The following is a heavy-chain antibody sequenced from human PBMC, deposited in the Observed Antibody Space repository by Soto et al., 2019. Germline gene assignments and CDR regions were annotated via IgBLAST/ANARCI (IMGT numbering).Heavy chain of an antibody. CDR1: GFTFSSYG. Sequence: QVQLVESGGGVVQPGRSLRLSCAASGFTFSSYGMHWVRQAPGKGLEWVAVISYDGSNKYYADSVKGRFTISRDNSKNTLYLKMNTLRAEKTAGYYGGKEGLTGSIYYYYGMDVGGQGPTVTVSS. V-gene: IGHV3-30*18. CDR3: GKEGLTGSIYYYYGMDV. CDR2: ISYDGSNK. J-gene: IGHJ6*02. D-gene: IGHD1-20*01.